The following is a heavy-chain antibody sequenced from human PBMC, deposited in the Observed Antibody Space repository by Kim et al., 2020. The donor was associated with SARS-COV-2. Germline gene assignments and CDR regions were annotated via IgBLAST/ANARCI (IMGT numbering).Heavy chain of an antibody. D-gene: IGHD3-10*01. Sequence: SETLSLTCTVSGGSISSYYWSWIRQPPGKGLEWIGYIYYSGSTNYNPSLKSRVTISVDTSKNQFSLKLSSVTAADTAVYYCARVDSRSRPYYYYYGMDVWGQGTTVTVSS. CDR2: IYYSGST. J-gene: IGHJ6*02. CDR3: ARVDSRSRPYYYYYGMDV. V-gene: IGHV4-59*01. CDR1: GGSISSYY.